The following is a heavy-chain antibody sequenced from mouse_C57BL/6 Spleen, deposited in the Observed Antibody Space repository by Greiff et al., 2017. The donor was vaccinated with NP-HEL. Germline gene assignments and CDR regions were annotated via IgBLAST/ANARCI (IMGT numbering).Heavy chain of an antibody. V-gene: IGHV10-3*01. D-gene: IGHD3-1*01. CDR2: IRSKSSNYAT. J-gene: IGHJ1*03. CDR1: GFTFNTYA. CDR3: VREGGLAWYFDV. Sequence: EVQGVESGGGLVQPKGSLKLSCAASGFTFNTYAMHWVRQAPGKGLEWVARIRSKSSNYATYYADSVKDRFTISRDDSQSMLYLQMNNLKTEDTAMYYCVREGGLAWYFDVWGTGTTVTVSS.